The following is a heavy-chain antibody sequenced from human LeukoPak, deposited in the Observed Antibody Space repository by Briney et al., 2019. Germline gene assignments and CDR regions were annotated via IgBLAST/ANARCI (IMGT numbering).Heavy chain of an antibody. J-gene: IGHJ4*02. D-gene: IGHD5-24*01. CDR3: AKGIAGYKGDFDY. CDR2: IYYSGST. V-gene: IGHV4-59*01. CDR1: GGSISGAY. Sequence: SKTLSLTCSVSGGSISGAYWSWIRQAPGKGLEWIGYIYYSGSTDYNPSLESRVTISIDTSKNHFSLNLTAVTAADTAIYYCAKGIAGYKGDFDYWGQGTLVTVSS.